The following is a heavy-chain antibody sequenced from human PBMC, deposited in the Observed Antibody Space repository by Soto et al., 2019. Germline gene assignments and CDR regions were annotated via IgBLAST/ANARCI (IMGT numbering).Heavy chain of an antibody. Sequence: QVQLQQWGAGLLKPSETLSLTCAVYGGSFSGYYWSRIRQPPGNGLEWVGEINHSGSTNYNPSLKSRVTISVDTSKTQFALKLGSVTAADTAVYYCARVPTVVVVAAPGWFDPWGQGTLVTVSS. V-gene: IGHV4-34*01. CDR2: INHSGST. CDR3: ARVPTVVVVAAPGWFDP. D-gene: IGHD2-15*01. J-gene: IGHJ5*02. CDR1: GGSFSGYY.